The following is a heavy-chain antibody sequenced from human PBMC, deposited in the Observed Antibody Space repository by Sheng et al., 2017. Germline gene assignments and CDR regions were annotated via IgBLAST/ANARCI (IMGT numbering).Heavy chain of an antibody. Sequence: QVQLVESGGGVVEPGRSLRISCAASGFTFRSYAMHWVRQAPGKGREWVAFISFDARKKYYGDSVKGRFTISRDNVKGTLYLEMSTLRAEDTAVYFCARDWSGYFDYWGRGTLVIVSS. D-gene: IGHD3-10*01. J-gene: IGHJ4*02. CDR3: ARDWSGYFDY. CDR2: ISFDARKK. V-gene: IGHV3-33*05. CDR1: GFTFRSYA.